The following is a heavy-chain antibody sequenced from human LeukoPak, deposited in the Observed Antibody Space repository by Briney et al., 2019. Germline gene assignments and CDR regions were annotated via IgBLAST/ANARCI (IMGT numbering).Heavy chain of an antibody. D-gene: IGHD2-2*01. CDR3: ARTSGCSSTSCDPAAYYYGMDV. Sequence: GGSLRLSCAASGFTFSSYSMNWVRQAPGKGLEWVSSISSSSSYIYYADSVKGRFTISRDNAKNSLYLQMNSLRAEDTAVYYCARTSGCSSTSCDPAAYYYGMDVWGQGTTVTVSS. CDR1: GFTFSSYS. CDR2: ISSSSSYI. J-gene: IGHJ6*02. V-gene: IGHV3-21*01.